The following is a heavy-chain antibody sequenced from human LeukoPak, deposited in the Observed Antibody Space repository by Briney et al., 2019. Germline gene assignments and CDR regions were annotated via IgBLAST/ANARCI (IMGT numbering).Heavy chain of an antibody. CDR2: INHSGST. D-gene: IGHD6-13*01. Sequence: SETLSLTCAVYGGYFSGYYWSWIRQRPGKGLEWIGEINHSGSTNYNPSLKSRVTISVDTSKNQFSLKLSSVTAADTAVYYCARGLEVGSSWYYFDYWGQGTLVTVSS. V-gene: IGHV4-34*01. CDR3: ARGLEVGSSWYYFDY. J-gene: IGHJ4*02. CDR1: GGYFSGYY.